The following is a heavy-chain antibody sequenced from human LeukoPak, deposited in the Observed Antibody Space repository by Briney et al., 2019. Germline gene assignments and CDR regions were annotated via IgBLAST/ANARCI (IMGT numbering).Heavy chain of an antibody. Sequence: GGSLRLSCAASGFTFSSYAMSWVRQAPGKGLEWASAISGSGGSTYYADSVKGRFTISRDNSKNTLYLQMNSLRAEDTAVYYCAKGGRGELHHFDYWGQGTLVTVSS. CDR3: AKGGRGELHHFDY. J-gene: IGHJ4*02. CDR1: GFTFSSYA. CDR2: ISGSGGST. D-gene: IGHD1-26*01. V-gene: IGHV3-23*01.